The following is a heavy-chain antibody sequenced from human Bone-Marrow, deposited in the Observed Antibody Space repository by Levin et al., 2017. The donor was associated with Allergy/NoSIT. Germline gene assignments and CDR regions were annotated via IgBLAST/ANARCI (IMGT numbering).Heavy chain of an antibody. CDR2: IWYDGITK. D-gene: IGHD1-26*01. Sequence: LSLTCVASGFNFSDSGMHWVRQAPGKGLEWLAVIWYDGITKYYADSVGGRFAISRDDSRHTVYLQMNSLRAEDTALYYCARGGHTGSYSGFEYWGQGTLVPVSS. CDR3: ARGGHTGSYSGFEY. CDR1: GFNFSDSG. V-gene: IGHV3-33*01. J-gene: IGHJ4*02.